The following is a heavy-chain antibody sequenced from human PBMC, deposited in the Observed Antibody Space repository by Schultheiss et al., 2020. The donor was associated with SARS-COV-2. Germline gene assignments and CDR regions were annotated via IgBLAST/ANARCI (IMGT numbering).Heavy chain of an antibody. J-gene: IGHJ6*02. D-gene: IGHD2-2*01. V-gene: IGHV4-61*05. Sequence: SETLSLTCTVSGGSISSSSYYWGWIRQPPGKGLEWIGYIYYSGSTNYNPSLKSRVTISVDTSKNQFSLKLSSVTAADTAVYYCTHGVVPAAQYYYYYYGMDVWGQGTTVTVSS. CDR1: GGSISSSSYY. CDR2: IYYSGST. CDR3: THGVVPAAQYYYYYYGMDV.